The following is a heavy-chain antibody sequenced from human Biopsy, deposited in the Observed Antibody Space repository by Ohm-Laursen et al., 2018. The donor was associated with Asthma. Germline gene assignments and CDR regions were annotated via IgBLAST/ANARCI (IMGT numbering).Heavy chain of an antibody. CDR3: ARTFHFWSPYHAEHYQL. J-gene: IGHJ1*01. Sequence: LSLCCAPSGFTHVEHCLSRVRQAPGQGMAWVDNIKHDGSEKHHVYTLKGRFTISRDNAKNILILQMNSLRAEDTAVYYCARTFHFWSPYHAEHYQLWGQGTLVTVSS. D-gene: IGHD3-3*01. CDR2: IKHDGSEK. CDR1: GFTHVEHC. V-gene: IGHV3-7*01.